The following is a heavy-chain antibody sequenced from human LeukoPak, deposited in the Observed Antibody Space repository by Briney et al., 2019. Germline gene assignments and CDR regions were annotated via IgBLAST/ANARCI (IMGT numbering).Heavy chain of an antibody. V-gene: IGHV3-7*01. CDR3: ARYVGGSLDY. D-gene: IGHD1-26*01. Sequence: GGSLRLSCAASGFTFTTYWMAWVRQAPGKGLEWVANIKGDESAKHQADSVKGRFTISRDNAQNSVYLKMSSLRVEDTAVYYCARYVGGSLDYWGQGTLVTVSS. CDR2: IKGDESAK. J-gene: IGHJ4*02. CDR1: GFTFTTYW.